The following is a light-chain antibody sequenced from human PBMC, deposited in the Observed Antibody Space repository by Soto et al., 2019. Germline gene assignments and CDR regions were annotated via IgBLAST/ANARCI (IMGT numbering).Light chain of an antibody. CDR2: DAS. CDR1: QSVSNNY. V-gene: IGKV3-11*01. CDR3: QQRSNWPPT. J-gene: IGKJ1*01. Sequence: EIVLTQSPGTLSLSPGERATLSCRASQSVSNNYLAWYQQKPGQAPRLLIYDASNRATGIPARFSGSGSGTDFTLTISSLEPEDFAVYYCQQRSNWPPTFGQGTKVDTK.